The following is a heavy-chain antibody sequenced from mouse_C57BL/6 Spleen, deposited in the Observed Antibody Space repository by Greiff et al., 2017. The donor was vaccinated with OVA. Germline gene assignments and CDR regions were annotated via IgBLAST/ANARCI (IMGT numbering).Heavy chain of an antibody. Sequence: EVQRVESGGGLVQPGGSLKLSCAASGFTFSDYYMYWVRQTPEKRLEWVAYISNGGGSTYYPDTVKGRFTISRDNAKNTLYLQMSRLKSEDTAMYYCARRGYDYGHFDYWGQGTTLTVSS. CDR2: ISNGGGST. CDR1: GFTFSDYY. D-gene: IGHD2-4*01. CDR3: ARRGYDYGHFDY. J-gene: IGHJ2*01. V-gene: IGHV5-12*01.